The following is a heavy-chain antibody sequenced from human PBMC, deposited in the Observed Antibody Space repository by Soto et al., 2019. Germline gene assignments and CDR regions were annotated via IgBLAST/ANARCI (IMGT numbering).Heavy chain of an antibody. CDR3: ARGWYYFDV. V-gene: IGHV4-38-2*01. CDR1: VEPMTGGYY. J-gene: IGHJ4*02. CDR2: IYYGGTT. D-gene: IGHD2-15*01. Sequence: PWETLSLTCDVSVEPMTGGYYWGWIRQSPGKGLEWIGSIYYGGTTYYNPSLTSRLAISIDTSKNQFSLRLSSVTAADTALYYCARGWYYFDVWGQGSLVTVSS.